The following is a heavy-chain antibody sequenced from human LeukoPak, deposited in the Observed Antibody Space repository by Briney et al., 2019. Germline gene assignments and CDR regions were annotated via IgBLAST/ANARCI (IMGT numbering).Heavy chain of an antibody. Sequence: ASVKVSCKVSGYTLTELSMHWVRQAPGKGLEWMGGFDPEDGETIYAQKFQGRVTMTEDTSTDTAYMELSSLRSEDTAVYYCATDLRNQALRYFDWLFGWGQGTLVTVSS. CDR3: ATDLRNQALRYFDWLFG. J-gene: IGHJ4*02. CDR2: FDPEDGET. CDR1: GYTLTELS. D-gene: IGHD3-9*01. V-gene: IGHV1-24*01.